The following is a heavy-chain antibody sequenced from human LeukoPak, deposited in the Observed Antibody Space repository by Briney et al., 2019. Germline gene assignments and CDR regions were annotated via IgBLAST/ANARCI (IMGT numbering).Heavy chain of an antibody. D-gene: IGHD6-13*01. CDR1: GGTFSSYA. J-gene: IGHJ6*02. CDR2: IIPIFGTA. V-gene: IGHV1-69*13. Sequence: SVKVSCKASGGTFSSYAISWVRQAPGQGLEWMGGIIPIFGTANYAQKFQGRVTITADESTSTAYMELSSLRSEDTAVYYCARDKQRDYYYYGMDVWGQGTTVTVSS. CDR3: ARDKQRDYYYYGMDV.